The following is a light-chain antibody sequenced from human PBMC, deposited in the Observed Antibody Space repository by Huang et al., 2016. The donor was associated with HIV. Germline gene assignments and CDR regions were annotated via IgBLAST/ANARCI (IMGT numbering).Light chain of an antibody. CDR3: QQFNNYPST. Sequence: AIQLTQSPSSLSASVGDRVTITCRASQGVSSALAWYQQNPWKAPKLLIYDASSLESGVPSRFSGSGSGTDFTLTISSLQPEDFATYYCQQFNNYPSTFGQGTRLEIK. CDR2: DAS. V-gene: IGKV1D-13*01. J-gene: IGKJ5*01. CDR1: QGVSSA.